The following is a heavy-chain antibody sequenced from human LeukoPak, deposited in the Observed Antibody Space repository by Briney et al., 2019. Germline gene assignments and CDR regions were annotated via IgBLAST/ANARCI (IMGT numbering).Heavy chain of an antibody. Sequence: PGGSLRLSCAASGFAFSTYVMSWVRQAPGKGLEWVSAISGSGGSTCYADSVKGRFTISRDNSKNTLYLQMNSLGADDTAVYYCTTGESGIVTTIRIEPDAFDIWGQGTMVTVSS. CDR3: TTGESGIVTTIRIEPDAFDI. V-gene: IGHV3-23*01. D-gene: IGHD5-12*01. CDR2: ISGSGGST. J-gene: IGHJ3*02. CDR1: GFAFSTYV.